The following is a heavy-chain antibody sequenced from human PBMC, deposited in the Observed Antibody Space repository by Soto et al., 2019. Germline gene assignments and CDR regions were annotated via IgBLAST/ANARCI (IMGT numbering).Heavy chain of an antibody. CDR3: ARESSIAVAGTNEVKYYYNGMDV. J-gene: IGHJ6*02. Sequence: PSQTLSLTCAISGDSVSSNSAAWNWIRQSPSRGLEWLGRTYYRSKWYNDYAVSVKSRITINPDTSKNQFSLQLNSVTPEDTAVYYCARESSIAVAGTNEVKYYYNGMDVWGQGTTVTVS. CDR2: TYYRSKWYN. D-gene: IGHD6-19*01. CDR1: GDSVSSNSAA. V-gene: IGHV6-1*01.